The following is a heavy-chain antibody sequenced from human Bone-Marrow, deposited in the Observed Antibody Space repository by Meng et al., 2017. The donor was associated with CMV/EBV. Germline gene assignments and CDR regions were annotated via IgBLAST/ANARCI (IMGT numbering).Heavy chain of an antibody. CDR2: NYWNDDE. D-gene: IGHD2-21*01. J-gene: IGHJ4*02. V-gene: IGHV2-5*01. CDR3: ARIAGRGLIFDY. CDR1: GFSLKTTGVG. Sequence: SGPTLVKPTQTLTLTCTFSGFSLKTTGVGVGWIRQPPGKALECLAINYWNDDERYSPSLRRRLTISKDTHKNQVVLTMSNMDPVDTATYYCARIAGRGLIFDYWGQGTLVTVSS.